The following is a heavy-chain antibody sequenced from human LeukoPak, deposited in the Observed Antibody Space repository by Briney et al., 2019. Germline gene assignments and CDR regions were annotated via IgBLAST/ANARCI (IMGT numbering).Heavy chain of an antibody. Sequence: GGSLILSCAASGFTVSSNYMSWVRQAPGKGLEWVSVIYSGGSTYYADSVKGRFTISRDNSKNTLYLQMNSLRAEDTAVYYCARDKMYYYDSSGYSYYWYFDLWGRGTLVTVSS. D-gene: IGHD3-22*01. CDR2: IYSGGST. CDR3: ARDKMYYYDSSGYSYYWYFDL. CDR1: GFTVSSNY. J-gene: IGHJ2*01. V-gene: IGHV3-66*01.